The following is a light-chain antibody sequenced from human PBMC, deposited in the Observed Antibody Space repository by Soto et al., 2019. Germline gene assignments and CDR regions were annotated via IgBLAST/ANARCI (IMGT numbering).Light chain of an antibody. CDR2: AAS. Sequence: DIQMTRSPSSLSASVGDRVTITCRASQGIRNNLAWFQQKPGKAPRRLIFAASSLDSGVPSRFSGSGSGTEFTLTISSLQAEDFATYYCLQHDSYTRTFGLGTKV. V-gene: IGKV1-17*01. CDR1: QGIRNN. J-gene: IGKJ1*01. CDR3: LQHDSYTRT.